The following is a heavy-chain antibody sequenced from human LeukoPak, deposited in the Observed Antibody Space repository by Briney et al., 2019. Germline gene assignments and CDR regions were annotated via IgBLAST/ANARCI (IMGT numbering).Heavy chain of an antibody. V-gene: IGHV1-2*02. J-gene: IGHJ4*02. CDR2: ISPNSGGT. Sequence: GASVKVSCKASGYTFTGYYMHWVRQAPGQGLEWMGWISPNSGGTNYAQNFQGRVTMTRETSISTAYMELSRLRSDDTAVYYCAREYYDSSGYYSYYFDYWGQGTLVTVSS. CDR3: AREYYDSSGYYSYYFDY. D-gene: IGHD3-22*01. CDR1: GYTFTGYY.